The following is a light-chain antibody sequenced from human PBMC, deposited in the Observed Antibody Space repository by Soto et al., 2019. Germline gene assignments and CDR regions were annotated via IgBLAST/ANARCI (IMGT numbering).Light chain of an antibody. J-gene: IGKJ1*01. CDR2: WAS. CDR1: QSVLYSSNNKNY. Sequence: IVITQSPDSLAFSLGERATINCKSSQSVLYSSNNKNYLAWYQQKPGQPPKLLIYWASTRESGVPDRFSGSGSGTDFTLTISSLQAEDVAVYYCQQYYSTPQTFGQGTKVDIK. CDR3: QQYYSTPQT. V-gene: IGKV4-1*01.